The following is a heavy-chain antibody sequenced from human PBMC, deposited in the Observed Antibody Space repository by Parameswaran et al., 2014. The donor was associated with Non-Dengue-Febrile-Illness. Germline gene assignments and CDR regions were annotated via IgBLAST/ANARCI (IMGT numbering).Heavy chain of an antibody. V-gene: IGHV3-7*03. D-gene: IGHD3-16*02. CDR3: ARARGGVIVYVY. J-gene: IGHJ4*02. Sequence: RWIRQPPGKGLEWVANIKQDGSEKYYVDSVKGRFTISRDNAKNSLYLQMNSLRAEDTAVYYCARARGGVIVYVYWGQGTLVTVSS. CDR2: IKQDGSEK.